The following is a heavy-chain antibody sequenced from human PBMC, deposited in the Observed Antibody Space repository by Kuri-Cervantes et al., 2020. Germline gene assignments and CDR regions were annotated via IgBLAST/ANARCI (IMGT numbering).Heavy chain of an antibody. V-gene: IGHV1-18*01. D-gene: IGHD3-16*01. CDR3: ARGDPGGAFDI. CDR2: ISTYSTDT. CDR1: GYTFSSYG. J-gene: IGHJ3*02. Sequence: ASVKVSFKASGYTFSSYGITWVRQAPGQGLEWMGWISTYSTDTVYARKFQGRVTISKDTSTSTAYMELSSLRSEDTAVYYCARGDPGGAFDIWGQGTMVTVSS.